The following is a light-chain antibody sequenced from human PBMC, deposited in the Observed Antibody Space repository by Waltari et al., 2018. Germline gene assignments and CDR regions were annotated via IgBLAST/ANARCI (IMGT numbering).Light chain of an antibody. CDR1: STTITNY. CDR3: ATWDDSLNGWV. J-gene: IGLJ3*02. Sequence: QSVLTQPPSASGAPGQEVSISCSGGSTTITNYVFWYPHFPGTAPKLIVYNDYERPSGGHGRFYAPKSCTSASLANSGLRSDDEADSYCATWDDSLNGWVFGGGTKLTVL. V-gene: IGLV1-47*01. CDR2: NDY.